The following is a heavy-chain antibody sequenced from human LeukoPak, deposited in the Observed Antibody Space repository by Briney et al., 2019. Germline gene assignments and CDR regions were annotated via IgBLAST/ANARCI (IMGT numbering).Heavy chain of an antibody. J-gene: IGHJ6*03. CDR3: ARDLQYYDFWSGYSPDYYMDV. Sequence: ASVKVSCKASGYTFTSYGISWVRQAPGQGLEWMGWISAYNGNTNYAQKLQGRVTMTTDTSTSTAYMELRSLRSDDTAVYYCARDLQYYDFWSGYSPDYYMDVRGKGTTVTVSS. D-gene: IGHD3-3*01. CDR2: ISAYNGNT. V-gene: IGHV1-18*01. CDR1: GYTFTSYG.